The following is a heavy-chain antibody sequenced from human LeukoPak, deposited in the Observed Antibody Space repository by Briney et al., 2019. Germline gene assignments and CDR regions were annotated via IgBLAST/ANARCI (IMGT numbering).Heavy chain of an antibody. CDR2: IYTSGTT. CDR3: ARVGGLNPPNFYDRSGFFDY. J-gene: IGHJ4*02. D-gene: IGHD3-22*01. CDR1: GGSISSGSYY. V-gene: IGHV4-61*02. Sequence: SQTLSLTCTVSGGSISSGSYYWSWIRQPAGKGLEWIGRIYTSGTTNYNPSLKSRVTVSVDTSKNQFSLKLSSVTAADTAVCYCARVGGLNPPNFYDRSGFFDYWGQGTLVTVSS.